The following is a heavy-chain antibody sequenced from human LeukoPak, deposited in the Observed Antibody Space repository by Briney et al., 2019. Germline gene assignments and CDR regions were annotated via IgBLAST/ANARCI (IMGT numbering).Heavy chain of an antibody. Sequence: GGSLRLSCAASGFTFSSYAMHWVRPAPGKGLEWVAVISYDGSNKYYADSVKGRFTISRDNSKNTLYLQMNSLRAEDTAVYYCARDRNWNLPGGDYWGQGTLVTVSS. CDR3: ARDRNWNLPGGDY. CDR1: GFTFSSYA. CDR2: ISYDGSNK. V-gene: IGHV3-30-3*01. D-gene: IGHD1-1*01. J-gene: IGHJ4*02.